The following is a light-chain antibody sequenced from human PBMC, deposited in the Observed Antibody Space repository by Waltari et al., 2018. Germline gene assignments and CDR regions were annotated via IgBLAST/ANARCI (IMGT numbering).Light chain of an antibody. J-gene: IGKJ3*01. CDR3: QQRSNWPREFT. CDR1: QSVRSA. V-gene: IGKV3-11*01. CDR2: DAS. Sequence: DIVLTQSPVALSLSPGERATLSCRASQSVRSALAWYQQKPGQAPRLLIYDASNRATGIPSRFSGSGSGTDFTLNISSLEPEDFAVYYCQQRSNWPREFTFGPGTKVDIK.